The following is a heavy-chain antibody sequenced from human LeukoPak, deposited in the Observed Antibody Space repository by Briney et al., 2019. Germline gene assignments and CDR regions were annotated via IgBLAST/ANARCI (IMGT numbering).Heavy chain of an antibody. CDR2: IYPGDSDT. Sequence: GEFLKICCNCSGYSFTNYWSGLVRHMPGEVVEWMGIIYPGDSDTRYSPSIRGMIAIWADKYICTAYLLWSSLKASDTALYYCARRVGSSWDRYLDYWGQGTLVTVSS. CDR3: ARRVGSSWDRYLDY. CDR1: GYSFTNYW. D-gene: IGHD6-13*01. V-gene: IGHV5-51*01. J-gene: IGHJ4*02.